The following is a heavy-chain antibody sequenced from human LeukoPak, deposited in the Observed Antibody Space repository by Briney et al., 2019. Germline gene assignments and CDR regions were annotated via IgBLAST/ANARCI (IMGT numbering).Heavy chain of an antibody. V-gene: IGHV4-39*07. Sequence: SETLSLTCTVSSGSISNGGYYWVWIRQPPGKGLEWIGSIYYSGTSYYNPSLMSRVTISVDTSNNQFSLKLSSVTAADTAVYYCARAVMVAVAGGRFDYWGQGTLVTVSS. J-gene: IGHJ4*02. CDR1: SGSISNGGYY. CDR2: IYYSGTS. D-gene: IGHD6-19*01. CDR3: ARAVMVAVAGGRFDY.